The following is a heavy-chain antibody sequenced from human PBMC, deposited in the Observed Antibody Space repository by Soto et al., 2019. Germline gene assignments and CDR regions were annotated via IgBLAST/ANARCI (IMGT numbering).Heavy chain of an antibody. D-gene: IGHD6-13*01. Sequence: GGSLRLSCAASGFTFSSYSMNWVRQAPGKGLEWVSSISSSSSYIYYADSVKGRFTISRDNAKNSLYLQMNSLRAEDTAVYYCARDPRGSSWYVNWFDPWGQGTLVTVSS. CDR3: ARDPRGSSWYVNWFDP. CDR1: GFTFSSYS. J-gene: IGHJ5*02. CDR2: ISSSSSYI. V-gene: IGHV3-21*01.